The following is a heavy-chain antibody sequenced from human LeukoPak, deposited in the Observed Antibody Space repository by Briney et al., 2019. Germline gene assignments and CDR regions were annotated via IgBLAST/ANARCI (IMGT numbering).Heavy chain of an antibody. CDR3: AAMLAGGSPTSGDAFDI. Sequence: ASVKVSCKASGFTFTSSAMQWVRQARGQRLEWIGWIVVGSGNTNYAQEFQERVTITRDMSTSTAYMELSSLRSEDTAVYYCAAMLAGGSPTSGDAFDIWGQGTMVTVSS. J-gene: IGHJ3*02. CDR2: IVVGSGNT. V-gene: IGHV1-58*02. CDR1: GFTFTSSA. D-gene: IGHD1-26*01.